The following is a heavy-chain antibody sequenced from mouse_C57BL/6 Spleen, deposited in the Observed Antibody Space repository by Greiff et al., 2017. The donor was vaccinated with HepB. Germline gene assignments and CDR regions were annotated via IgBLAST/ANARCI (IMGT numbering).Heavy chain of an antibody. D-gene: IGHD2-2*01. CDR3: ARDYYGYEEDAMDY. CDR1: GFNIKNTY. V-gene: IGHV14-3*01. J-gene: IGHJ4*01. Sequence: VQLKESVAELVRPGASVKLSCTASGFNIKNTYMHWVKQRPEQGLEWIGRIDPANGNTKYAPKFQGKATITADTSSNTAYLQLSSLTSEDTASYYCARDYYGYEEDAMDYWGQGTSVTVSS. CDR2: IDPANGNT.